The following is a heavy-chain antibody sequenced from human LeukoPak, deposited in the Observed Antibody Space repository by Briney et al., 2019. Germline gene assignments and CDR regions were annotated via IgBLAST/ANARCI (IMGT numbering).Heavy chain of an antibody. CDR3: ARPFAARPGN. V-gene: IGHV3-15*01. Sequence: GGSLRLSCAASGFTFSNAWMSWVRQAPGKGLEWVGRIKSKTDGGTTDYAAPVKGRFTISRDDSKNTLYLQMNSLRAEDTAVYYCARPFAARPGNWGQGTLVTVSS. CDR1: GFTFSNAW. J-gene: IGHJ4*02. D-gene: IGHD6-6*01. CDR2: IKSKTDGGTT.